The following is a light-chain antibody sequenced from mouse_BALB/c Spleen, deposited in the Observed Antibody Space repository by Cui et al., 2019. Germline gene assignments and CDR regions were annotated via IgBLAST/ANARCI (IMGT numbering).Light chain of an antibody. Sequence: DIVLTQSPASLAVSLGPRATIAGRASESVESYGNSIMHWYQQKPGQPPKLLIYRASNLESGIPARFSGSGSRTDFTLTINPVEADDVATYYCQQSNEDPWTFGGGTKLEIK. CDR1: ESVESYGNSI. CDR2: RAS. CDR3: QQSNEDPWT. V-gene: IGKV3-5*01. J-gene: IGKJ1*01.